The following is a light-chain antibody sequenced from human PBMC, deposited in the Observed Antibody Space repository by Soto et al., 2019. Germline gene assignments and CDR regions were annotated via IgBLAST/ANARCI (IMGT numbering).Light chain of an antibody. CDR2: EVS. V-gene: IGLV2-8*01. J-gene: IGLJ3*02. CDR1: SSDVGGYNY. Sequence: QSVLTQPPSASGSPGQSVTISCTGTSSDVGGYNYVSWYQQHPGKAPKLMIYEVSKRPSGVPDRFSGSKSGNTASLTVSGLQAEDEADYYCSSYAGSNNLGVFGGGTKLTFL. CDR3: SSYAGSNNLGV.